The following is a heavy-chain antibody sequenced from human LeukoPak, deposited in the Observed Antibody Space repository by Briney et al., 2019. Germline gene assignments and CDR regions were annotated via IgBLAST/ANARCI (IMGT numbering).Heavy chain of an antibody. D-gene: IGHD3-10*01. CDR2: IYYSGST. CDR1: GGSISSYC. J-gene: IGHJ4*02. CDR3: AGFHMVRGVVHDY. V-gene: IGHV4-59*08. Sequence: SETLSLTCTVSGGSISSYCWSWIRQPPGKGLEWIGYIYYSGSTNYNPSLKSRVTVSVDTSKNQFSLKLSSVTAADTAVYYCAGFHMVRGVVHDYWGQGTLVTVSS.